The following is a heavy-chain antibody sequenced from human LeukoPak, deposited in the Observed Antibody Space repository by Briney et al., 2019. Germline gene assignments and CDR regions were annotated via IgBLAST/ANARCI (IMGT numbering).Heavy chain of an antibody. J-gene: IGHJ6*02. D-gene: IGHD6-6*01. CDR1: GYTFTSYY. CDR3: AREQGSSSSGRYGLDV. Sequence: ASVKVSCKASGYTFTSYYIHWVRQAPGQGLEWMGIINPSGGSTSYAEKFQGRVTMTRDTSTSTVYMELSSLRSEDTAVYYCAREQGSSSSGRYGLDVWGQGTTVTVSS. CDR2: INPSGGST. V-gene: IGHV1-46*01.